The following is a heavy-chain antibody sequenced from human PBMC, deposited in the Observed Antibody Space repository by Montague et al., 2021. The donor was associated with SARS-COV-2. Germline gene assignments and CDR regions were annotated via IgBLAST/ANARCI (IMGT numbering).Heavy chain of an antibody. CDR3: ARVSEGESNNSQYRAFDI. Sequence: SLRLSFSASGFTFSNYWLSWVRQAPGMGLEWVANIKQDGSEIYYLDSVKGRFTISRDNSKNSLSLQMNSLRAEDTALYFCARVSEGESNNSQYRAFDIWGQGTMVTVSS. J-gene: IGHJ3*02. D-gene: IGHD1-1*01. V-gene: IGHV3-7*01. CDR1: GFTFSNYW. CDR2: IKQDGSEI.